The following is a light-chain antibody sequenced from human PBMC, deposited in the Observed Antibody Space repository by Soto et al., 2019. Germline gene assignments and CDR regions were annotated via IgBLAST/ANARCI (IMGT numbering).Light chain of an antibody. V-gene: IGLV1-40*01. Sequence: QSVLTQPPSVSGAPGQRVTISCTGSSSNIGAGYDVHWYQQLPGTAPKLLIYGNSNRPSGVPDRFSGSKSGTSASLAITGLQAEDEGDYYCQSYDSSLSALYVFGTGTKLTVL. CDR2: GNS. J-gene: IGLJ1*01. CDR1: SSNIGAGYD. CDR3: QSYDSSLSALYV.